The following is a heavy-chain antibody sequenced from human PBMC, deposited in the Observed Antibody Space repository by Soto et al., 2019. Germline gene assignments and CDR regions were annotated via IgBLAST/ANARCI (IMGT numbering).Heavy chain of an antibody. D-gene: IGHD6-6*01. CDR2: ISWNSGSI. V-gene: IGHV3-9*01. CDR3: AKDMVPTDRGIAARPFDY. J-gene: IGHJ4*02. Sequence: PGGSLRLSCAASGFTFDDYAMHWVRQAPGKGLEWVSGISWNSGSIGYADSVKGRFTISRDNAKNSLYPQMNSLRAEDTALYYCAKDMVPTDRGIAARPFDYWGQGTLVTVSS. CDR1: GFTFDDYA.